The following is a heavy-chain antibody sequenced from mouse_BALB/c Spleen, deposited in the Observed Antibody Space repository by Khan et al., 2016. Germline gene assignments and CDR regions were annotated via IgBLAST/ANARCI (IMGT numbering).Heavy chain of an antibody. Sequence: EVELVESGGGLVKPGGSLKLSCAASGFIFSSYTMSWVRQTPEKRLEWVATICSGGSCIYYPDSVKGRFTITRDTAKNTFYLQMSRLKSEDTALCSSTNNYDGYYEFAYWGQGTLVTVSS. J-gene: IGHJ3*01. CDR1: GFIFSSYT. CDR3: TNNYDGYYEFAY. D-gene: IGHD2-3*01. CDR2: ICSGGSCI. V-gene: IGHV5-6-4*01.